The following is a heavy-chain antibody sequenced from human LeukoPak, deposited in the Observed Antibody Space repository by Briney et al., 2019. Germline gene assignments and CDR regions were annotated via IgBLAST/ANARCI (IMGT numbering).Heavy chain of an antibody. V-gene: IGHV4-59*01. CDR2: IYYSAST. CDR3: ARDKVNWYFDL. J-gene: IGHJ2*01. Sequence: ELIVYIYYSASTNYNPSLKSRVTISGDTTKNKFSLKLSSVTAADTAVYYCARDKVNWYFDLWGRGTLVTVSS.